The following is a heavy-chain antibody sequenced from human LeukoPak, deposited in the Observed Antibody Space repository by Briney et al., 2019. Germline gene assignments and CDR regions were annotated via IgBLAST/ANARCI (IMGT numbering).Heavy chain of an antibody. Sequence: SETLSLTCTVSGGSISSYYWSWIRQPPGKGLEWIGYIYHSGSTNYNPSLKSRVTISVDTSKNQFSLKLSSVTAADTAVYYCARTTRGYYFDYWGQGTLVTVSS. CDR1: GGSISSYY. D-gene: IGHD3-10*01. V-gene: IGHV4-59*01. J-gene: IGHJ4*02. CDR2: IYHSGST. CDR3: ARTTRGYYFDY.